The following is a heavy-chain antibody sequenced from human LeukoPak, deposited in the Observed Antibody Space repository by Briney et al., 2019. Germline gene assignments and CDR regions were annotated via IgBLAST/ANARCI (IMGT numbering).Heavy chain of an antibody. Sequence: GGSLRLSCAASGFTFVNAWMNWVRQAPGKGLEWVGRIKTKQDGGTTEYATPVKGRFTISRDDSRNTLYLQMNSLRTDDTAIYYCTAIREYCDSAGCYSPYFSYYMDVWGKGTTVAVSS. CDR3: TAIREYCDSAGCYSPYFSYYMDV. CDR1: GFTFVNAW. V-gene: IGHV3-15*01. D-gene: IGHD2-15*01. J-gene: IGHJ6*03. CDR2: IKTKQDGGTT.